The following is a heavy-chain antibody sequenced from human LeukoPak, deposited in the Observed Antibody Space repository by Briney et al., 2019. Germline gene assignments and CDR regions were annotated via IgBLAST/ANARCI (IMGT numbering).Heavy chain of an antibody. D-gene: IGHD3-16*01. CDR1: VFSISSGYY. J-gene: IGHJ4*02. CDR2: IYHSGST. CDR3: ARSTYTGDY. Sequence: PSETLSLTCTVSVFSISSGYYWGWIRQPPGKGLEWIGSIYHSGSTYYNPSLKSRVTISGDTSKNQFSLKLSSVTAADTAVYYCARSTYTGDYWGQGTLVTVSS. V-gene: IGHV4-38-2*02.